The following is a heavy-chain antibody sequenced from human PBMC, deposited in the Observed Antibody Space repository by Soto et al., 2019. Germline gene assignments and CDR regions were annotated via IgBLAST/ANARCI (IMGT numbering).Heavy chain of an antibody. Sequence: PSETLSLTCTVSGGSLGSYYWSWIRQPPGKGLEWIGYVFDTGRANYNASLKSRVSISLKTSNYQFSLKLSSDTAADTVVYYCAGDGDGRMTTKPYYYNGMDVWGPGTTVTVSS. J-gene: IGHJ6*02. CDR3: AGDGDGRMTTKPYYYNGMDV. V-gene: IGHV4-59*01. CDR2: VFDTGRA. D-gene: IGHD4-4*01. CDR1: GGSLGSYY.